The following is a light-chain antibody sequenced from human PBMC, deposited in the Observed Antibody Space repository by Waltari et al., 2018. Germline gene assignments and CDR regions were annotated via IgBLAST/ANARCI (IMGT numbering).Light chain of an antibody. CDR2: EGS. CDR3: CSYAGSHVV. Sequence: SALTQPASVSGSPGQSITISCTGTSSDVGRYNLVSWYQQHPGKAPKLMIYEGSKRPSGVSNRFSGSKSGNTASLTISGLQAEDEADYYCCSYAGSHVVFGGGTKLTVL. V-gene: IGLV2-23*01. J-gene: IGLJ2*01. CDR1: SSDVGRYNL.